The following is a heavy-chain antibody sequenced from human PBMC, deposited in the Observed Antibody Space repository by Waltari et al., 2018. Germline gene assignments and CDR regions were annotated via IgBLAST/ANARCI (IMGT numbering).Heavy chain of an antibody. Sequence: EVQLVESGGGLVEPGVSLRLSCGASGCPFSRYWMSWVRQTPGKGLEWVANINYDGRQKYYVDSVKGRFTISRDNAKNSVYLQMNSLRVEDTAVYYCAKSRGFEYWGQGALITVSS. CDR1: GCPFSRYW. J-gene: IGHJ4*02. CDR3: AKSRGFEY. D-gene: IGHD2-2*01. CDR2: INYDGRQK. V-gene: IGHV3-7*01.